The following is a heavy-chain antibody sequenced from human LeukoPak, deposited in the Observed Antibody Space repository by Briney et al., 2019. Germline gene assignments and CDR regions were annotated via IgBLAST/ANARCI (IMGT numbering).Heavy chain of an antibody. Sequence: GASVKVSCKASGYTFTGYYMHWVRQAPGQGREWMGWINPNSGGTNYAQKFQGRVTMTRDTSISTAYMELSRLRSDDTAVYYCARPGDYGDYDFDYWGQGTLVTVSS. J-gene: IGHJ4*02. CDR1: GYTFTGYY. CDR2: INPNSGGT. D-gene: IGHD4-17*01. CDR3: ARPGDYGDYDFDY. V-gene: IGHV1-2*02.